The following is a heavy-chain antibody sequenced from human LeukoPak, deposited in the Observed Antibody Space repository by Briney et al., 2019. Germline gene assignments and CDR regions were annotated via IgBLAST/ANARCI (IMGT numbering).Heavy chain of an antibody. CDR3: AKYDILTESAFDI. D-gene: IGHD3-9*01. CDR1: GDTFHIHG. Sequence: ASVKVSCKASGDTFHIHGISWVRQAPGQELEWMGWISPSNGNTNYVQKLQGRVTMTADSSTSTAYMELRSLRSDDTAVYYCAKYDILTESAFDIWGQGTMVTVSS. J-gene: IGHJ3*02. V-gene: IGHV1-18*01. CDR2: ISPSNGNT.